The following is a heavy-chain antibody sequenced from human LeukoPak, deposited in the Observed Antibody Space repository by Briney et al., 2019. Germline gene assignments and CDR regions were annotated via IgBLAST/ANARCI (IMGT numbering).Heavy chain of an antibody. CDR2: ISGSGGST. Sequence: GGSLRLSCAAPGFTFSSYAMSWVRQAPGKGLECVSAISGSGGSTYYADSVKGRFTISRDNSKNTLYLQMNSLRAEDTAVYYCARDPSTSGTMGYSYGYSDYWGQGTLVTVSS. V-gene: IGHV3-23*01. CDR1: GFTFSSYA. D-gene: IGHD5-18*01. CDR3: ARDPSTSGTMGYSYGYSDY. J-gene: IGHJ4*02.